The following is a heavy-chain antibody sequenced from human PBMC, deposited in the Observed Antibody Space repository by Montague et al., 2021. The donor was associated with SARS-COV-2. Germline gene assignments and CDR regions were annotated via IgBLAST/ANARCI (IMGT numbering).Heavy chain of an antibody. Sequence: TLRLSCAASGFTSSSYWMHWVRQAPGKGLVWVSRINSDGSSTSYADSVKGRFTISRDNAKNTLYLQMNSLRAEDTAVYYCAIIAAANLREHWGQGTLVTVSS. D-gene: IGHD6-13*01. CDR1: GFTSSSYW. CDR2: INSDGSST. CDR3: AIIAAANLREH. V-gene: IGHV3-74*01. J-gene: IGHJ1*01.